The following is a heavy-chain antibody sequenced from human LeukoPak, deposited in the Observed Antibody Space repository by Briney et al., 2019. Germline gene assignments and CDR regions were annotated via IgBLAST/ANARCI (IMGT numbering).Heavy chain of an antibody. CDR3: ASRTTVTDADGFDI. D-gene: IGHD4-17*01. CDR1: EFTVNSND. J-gene: IGHJ3*02. Sequence: GGSLRLSCAASEFTVNSNDMLWVRQAPGKGLEWVSLIYGGGSTYNADSVKDRFTISRDNSKNTVYLQMNSLRGEDTAVYYCASRTTVTDADGFDIWGQGTMVTVSS. V-gene: IGHV3-66*01. CDR2: IYGGGST.